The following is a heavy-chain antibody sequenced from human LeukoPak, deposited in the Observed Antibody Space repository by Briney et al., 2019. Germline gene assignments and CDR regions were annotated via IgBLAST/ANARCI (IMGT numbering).Heavy chain of an antibody. CDR1: GFTFSSYA. J-gene: IGHJ4*02. Sequence: PGGSLRLSCAASGFTFSSYAMSWVRQAPGKGLEWVSSISGSGVNPSYADSVKGRFTISRDNSNNTLYLQMNSLRAEDTAVYYCAKVVDRITILDYWGQGTLVTVSS. CDR3: AKVVDRITILDY. CDR2: ISGSGVNP. D-gene: IGHD3-3*01. V-gene: IGHV3-23*01.